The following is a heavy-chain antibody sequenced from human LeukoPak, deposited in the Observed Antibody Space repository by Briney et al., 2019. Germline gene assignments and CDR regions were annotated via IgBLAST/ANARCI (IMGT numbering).Heavy chain of an antibody. CDR1: GGSFSGYY. CDR3: ARGRASESWFDP. CDR2: INHSGST. Sequence: SETLSLTCAVYGGSFSGYYWSWIRQPPGKGLEWIGEINHSGSTNYNSSLKSRVTISVDTSKNQFSLKLSSVTAADTAVYYCARGRASESWFDPWGQGTLVTVSS. V-gene: IGHV4-34*01. J-gene: IGHJ5*02. D-gene: IGHD1-26*01.